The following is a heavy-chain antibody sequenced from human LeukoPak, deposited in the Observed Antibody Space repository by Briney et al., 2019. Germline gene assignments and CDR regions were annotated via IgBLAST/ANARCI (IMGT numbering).Heavy chain of an antibody. CDR1: GGSISPYY. CDR2: IYYDGRT. Sequence: SETLSLTCTVSGGSISPYYWSWIRQSPGKGLGWIGHIYYDGRTSYNPSLKSRVTMSVDTSKNHFSLSLSSVTASDTAVYYCSRHVTAAGGPVGFWGQGTLVTVSS. D-gene: IGHD6-13*01. CDR3: SRHVTAAGGPVGF. V-gene: IGHV4-59*08. J-gene: IGHJ4*02.